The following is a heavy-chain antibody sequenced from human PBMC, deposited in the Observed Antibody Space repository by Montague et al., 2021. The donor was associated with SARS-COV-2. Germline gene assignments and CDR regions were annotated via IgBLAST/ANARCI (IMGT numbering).Heavy chain of an antibody. D-gene: IGHD1-1*01. V-gene: IGHV4-39*01. CDR2: SRYGGTS. CDR1: SGSISNDIYY. CDR3: ARQDIQLRFDL. Sequence: SETLSLTCTVSSGSISNDIYYWGWIRQPPGKGLEWIGGSRYGGTSYYXXSLKSRVTISVDTSKNQFSLKMSAVTAADTAVYFCARQDIQLRFDLWGRGTLVTVSS. J-gene: IGHJ2*01.